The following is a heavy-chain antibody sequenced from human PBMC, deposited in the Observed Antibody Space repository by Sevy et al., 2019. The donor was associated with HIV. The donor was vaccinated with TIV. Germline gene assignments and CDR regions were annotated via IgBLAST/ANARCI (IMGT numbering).Heavy chain of an antibody. CDR3: AGRVQSIAARTGWFDP. V-gene: IGHV5-51*01. D-gene: IGHD6-6*01. CDR1: GYSFTSYW. CDR2: IYPGDSDT. J-gene: IGHJ5*02. Sequence: GESLKISCKGSGYSFTSYWIGWVRQMPGKGLEWMGIIYPGDSDTRYSPSFQGQVTISADKSISTAYLQWSSLKASDTAMYYCAGRVQSIAARTGWFDPWGQGTLVTVSS.